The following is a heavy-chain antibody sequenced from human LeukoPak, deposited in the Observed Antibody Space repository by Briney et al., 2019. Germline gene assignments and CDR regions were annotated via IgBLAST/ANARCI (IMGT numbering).Heavy chain of an antibody. J-gene: IGHJ3*02. D-gene: IGHD3-22*01. CDR2: ISAYNGNT. V-gene: IGHV1-18*01. CDR3: ARERDYYDSSGYYFTPTDAFDI. CDR1: GYTFTSYG. Sequence: ASVKVSCKASGYTFTSYGISWVRQAPGQGLEWMGWISAYNGNTNYAQKLQGRVAMTTDTSTSTAYMELRSLRSDDTAVYYCARERDYYDSSGYYFTPTDAFDIWGQGTMVTVSS.